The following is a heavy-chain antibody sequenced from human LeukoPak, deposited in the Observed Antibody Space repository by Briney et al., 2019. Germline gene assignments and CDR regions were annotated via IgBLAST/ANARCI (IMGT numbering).Heavy chain of an antibody. CDR2: IWYDGSNK. CDR1: GFTFSSYG. V-gene: IGHV3-33*01. Sequence: GGPLRLSCAASGFTFSSYGMHWVRQAPGKGLEWVAVIWYDGSNKYYADSVKGRFTISRDNSKNTLYLQMNSLRAEDTAVYYCARDLGYSGYDGADYWGQGTLVTVSS. D-gene: IGHD5-12*01. CDR3: ARDLGYSGYDGADY. J-gene: IGHJ4*02.